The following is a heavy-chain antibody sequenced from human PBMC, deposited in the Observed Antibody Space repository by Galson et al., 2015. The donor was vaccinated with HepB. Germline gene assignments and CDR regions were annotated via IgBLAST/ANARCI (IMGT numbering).Heavy chain of an antibody. Sequence: SVKVSCKASGGTFSSYAISWVRQAPGQGLEWMGGIIPIFGTANYAQKFQGRVTITADESTSTAYMELSSLRSEDTAVYYCARGARVGGYDFWSGYSFGYYYYYYMDVWGKGTTVTVSS. J-gene: IGHJ6*03. CDR1: GGTFSSYA. CDR2: IIPIFGTA. CDR3: ARGARVGGYDFWSGYSFGYYYYYYMDV. D-gene: IGHD3-3*01. V-gene: IGHV1-69*13.